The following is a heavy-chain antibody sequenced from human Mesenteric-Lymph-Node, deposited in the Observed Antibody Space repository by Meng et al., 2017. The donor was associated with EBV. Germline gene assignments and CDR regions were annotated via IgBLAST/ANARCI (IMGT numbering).Heavy chain of an antibody. V-gene: IGHV4-4*02. Sequence: QGQIQEPGQGPVKPSGTLSLTCAVSGGSISSSNWWSWVRQPPGKGLEWIGEIYHSGSTNYNPSLKSRVTISVDKSKNQFSLKLSSVTAADTAVYYCARGTVAGTHLDYWAQGTLVTVSS. D-gene: IGHD6-19*01. CDR3: ARGTVAGTHLDY. CDR1: GGSISSSNW. CDR2: IYHSGST. J-gene: IGHJ4*02.